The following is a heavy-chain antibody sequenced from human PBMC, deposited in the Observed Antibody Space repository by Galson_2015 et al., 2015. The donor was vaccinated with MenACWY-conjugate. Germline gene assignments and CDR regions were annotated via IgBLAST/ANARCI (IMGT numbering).Heavy chain of an antibody. D-gene: IGHD5-18*01. CDR1: GFTFSTYG. V-gene: IGHV3-48*02. J-gene: IGHJ4*02. CDR2: ISSSSSTI. CDR3: ARVPGYSYGFYDC. Sequence: SLKLSCTASGFTFSTYGMNWVRQAPGQGLEWVSYISSSSSTIYYADSVKGRFTISRDNATNSLYLQMNTLRDEATAVYYCARVPGYSYGFYDCWGQGTLVTVSS.